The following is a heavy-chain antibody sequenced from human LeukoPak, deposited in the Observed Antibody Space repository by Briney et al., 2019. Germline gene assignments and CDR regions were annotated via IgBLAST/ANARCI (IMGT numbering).Heavy chain of an antibody. CDR3: TTNDAFDS. J-gene: IGHJ3*02. Sequence: GGSLRLSCAASGFTFSNAWMNWVRQAPGKGLEWVGRIKNKIASGTTDYAAPVKGRFTSSRDDSKNTLFLQMNSLKTEDTAMYYSTTNDAFDSWGQGTMVTVSS. CDR1: GFTFSNAW. CDR2: IKNKIASGTT. V-gene: IGHV3-15*01.